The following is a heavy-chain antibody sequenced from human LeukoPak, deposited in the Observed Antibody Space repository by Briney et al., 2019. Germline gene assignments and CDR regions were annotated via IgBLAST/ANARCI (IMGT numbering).Heavy chain of an antibody. Sequence: TSETLSLTCTVSGGSISSYYWSWIRHPPGKGLEWIGYIYYSGNTNYNPSLKSRVSVSIDTSKNQFSLQLSSVTAADTAVYYCARDRDSSGLRDFDLWGRGTLVTVSA. J-gene: IGHJ2*01. CDR1: GGSISSYY. CDR3: ARDRDSSGLRDFDL. V-gene: IGHV4-59*01. D-gene: IGHD3-22*01. CDR2: IYYSGNT.